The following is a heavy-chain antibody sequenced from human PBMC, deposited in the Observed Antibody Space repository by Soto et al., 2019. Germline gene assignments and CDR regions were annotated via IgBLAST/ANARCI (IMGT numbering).Heavy chain of an antibody. CDR3: ARDTGHYDILTGYYPPRIDY. V-gene: IGHV1-18*01. Sequence: QVQLVQSGAEVKKPGASVKVSCKASGYTFTSYGISWVRQAPGQGLEGMGWISAYNGNTNYAQKLQGRVTMTTDTSTSTAYMELRSLRSDDTAVYYCARDTGHYDILTGYYPPRIDYWGQGTLVTVSS. J-gene: IGHJ4*02. D-gene: IGHD3-9*01. CDR2: ISAYNGNT. CDR1: GYTFTSYG.